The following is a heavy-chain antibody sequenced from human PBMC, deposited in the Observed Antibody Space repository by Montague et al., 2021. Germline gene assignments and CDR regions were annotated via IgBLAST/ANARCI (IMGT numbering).Heavy chain of an antibody. D-gene: IGHD3-9*01. CDR3: ARADYDKVTGYLYYFDH. CDR1: GFRFSQYG. V-gene: IGHV3-33*01. CDR2: IRYDGSNK. Sequence: SLRLSCAASGFRFSQYGFHWVRQAPGKGLEWVAGIRYDGSNKKYADSVKGRFTISRDNSKSSVYLQMNSLRGEDTAVYYCARADYDKVTGYLYYFDHWGQGILVTVSS. J-gene: IGHJ4*01.